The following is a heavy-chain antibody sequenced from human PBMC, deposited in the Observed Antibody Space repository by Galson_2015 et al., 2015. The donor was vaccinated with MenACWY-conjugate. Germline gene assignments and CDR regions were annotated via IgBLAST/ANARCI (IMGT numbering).Heavy chain of an antibody. CDR3: IRGTTLQSPTGEAFDAIFDV. CDR1: GDSVSSNNAA. D-gene: IGHD2/OR15-2a*01. Sequence: CAISGDSVSSNNAAWNWLRQSPSRGLEWLGRTYYRSKWYNEYAVSVRGRITINPDTSKNQFSLQLNSVTPEDTAVYYCIRGTTLQSPTGEAFDAIFDVWGQGTMVTVSS. CDR2: TYYRSKWYN. J-gene: IGHJ3*01. V-gene: IGHV6-1*01.